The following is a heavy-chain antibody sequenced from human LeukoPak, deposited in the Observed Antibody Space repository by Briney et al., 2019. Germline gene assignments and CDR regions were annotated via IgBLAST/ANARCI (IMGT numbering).Heavy chain of an antibody. V-gene: IGHV1-69*05. J-gene: IGHJ6*03. Sequence: SVKVSCKASGGTFSSYAISWVRQAPGQGLEWMGGIIPIFGTANYARKFQGRVTITTDESTSTAYMELSSLRSEDTAVYYCATIASYSSSWYEGYYYYYYMDVWGKGITVTVSS. CDR3: ATIASYSSSWYEGYYYYYYMDV. D-gene: IGHD6-13*01. CDR2: IIPIFGTA. CDR1: GGTFSSYA.